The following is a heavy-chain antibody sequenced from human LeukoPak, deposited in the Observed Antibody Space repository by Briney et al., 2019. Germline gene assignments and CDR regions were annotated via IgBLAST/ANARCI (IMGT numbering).Heavy chain of an antibody. D-gene: IGHD1-1*01. CDR2: INGDGSEK. J-gene: IGHJ4*02. CDR3: VRDRSTTTWTRFDS. Sequence: GGSLRLSCVASRFSFSNFWMIWVRQAPGKGLEWVANINGDGSEKNYVDSVKGRFTISRDNAKNSLYLQMNSLRAEDTAVYYCVRDRSTTTWTRFDSWGQGTLVTVSS. V-gene: IGHV3-7*01. CDR1: RFSFSNFW.